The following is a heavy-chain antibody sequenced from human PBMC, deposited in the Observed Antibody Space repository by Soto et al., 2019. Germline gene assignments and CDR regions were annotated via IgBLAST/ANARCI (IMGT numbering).Heavy chain of an antibody. CDR3: AKGGRQWLVTSDFNY. D-gene: IGHD6-19*01. V-gene: IGHV3-30*18. CDR2: VSHDGRNT. Sequence: VQLVESGGGVVQPGRSLRLSCAASGFTFSDYAMHWVRQAPGKGLEWVAVVSHDGRNTHYADSVKGRFTMSRDSSKNTVSLEMTSLRAEDTAVYYCAKGGRQWLVTSDFNYWGQGALVTGSS. J-gene: IGHJ4*02. CDR1: GFTFSDYA.